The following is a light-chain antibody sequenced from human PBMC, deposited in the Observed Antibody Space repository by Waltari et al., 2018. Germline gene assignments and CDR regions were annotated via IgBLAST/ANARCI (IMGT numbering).Light chain of an antibody. CDR3: SSYTSSSTVV. J-gene: IGLJ2*01. CDR1: SSDVGGYNY. CDR2: EVS. Sequence: QSALTQPASVSGSPGQSITISCTGTSSDVGGYNYVSWYQQHPGKAPKLMISEVSNLPSGVSNRFSGSKSGNTAPRTISGLQAEDEADYYCSSYTSSSTVVFGGGTKLTVL. V-gene: IGLV2-14*01.